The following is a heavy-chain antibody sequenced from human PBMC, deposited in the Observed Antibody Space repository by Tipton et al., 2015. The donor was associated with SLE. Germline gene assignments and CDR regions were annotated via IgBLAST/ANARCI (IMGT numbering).Heavy chain of an antibody. CDR3: ARDSSTLGYCSSTSCSHFDY. J-gene: IGHJ4*02. D-gene: IGHD2-2*01. CDR2: IHYSGST. Sequence: TLSLTCTVSGGSISSSSYYWGWIRQPPGKGLEWIGSIHYSGSTYYNPSLKSRVTISVGTSKNQFSLKLSSVTAADTAVYYCARDSSTLGYCSSTSCSHFDYWGQGTLVTVSS. V-gene: IGHV4-39*07. CDR1: GGSISSSSYY.